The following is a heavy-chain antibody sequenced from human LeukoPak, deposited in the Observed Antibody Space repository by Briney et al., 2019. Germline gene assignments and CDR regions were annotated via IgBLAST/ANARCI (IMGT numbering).Heavy chain of an antibody. CDR1: GGFISSYY. V-gene: IGHV4-59*01. D-gene: IGHD5-18*01. CDR2: IYYSGST. J-gene: IGHJ4*02. Sequence: SETLSLTCTVSGGFISSYYWSWIRQPPGKGLEWIGYIYYSGSTNYNPSLKSRVTISVDTSKNQFSLKLSSVTAADTAVYYCARDHTAMGFDYWGQGTLVTVSS. CDR3: ARDHTAMGFDY.